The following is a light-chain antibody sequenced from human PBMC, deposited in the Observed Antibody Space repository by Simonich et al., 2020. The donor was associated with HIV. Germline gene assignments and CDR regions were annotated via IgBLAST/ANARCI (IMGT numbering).Light chain of an antibody. CDR1: GSDVGGYTY. Sequence: QSALTQPRSVSGSPGQSVTLSCTRTGSDVGGYTYVSWYHPHPGKAPKLIIYDVTKRPSGVPDRFSGSKSGNTASLTISGLQAEDESDYYCCSYAGAYTVIFGGGTKLTVL. V-gene: IGLV2-11*01. CDR2: DVT. J-gene: IGLJ2*01. CDR3: CSYAGAYTVI.